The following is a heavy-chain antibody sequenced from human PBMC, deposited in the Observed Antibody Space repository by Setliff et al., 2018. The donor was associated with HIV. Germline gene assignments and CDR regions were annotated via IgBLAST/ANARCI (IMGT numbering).Heavy chain of an antibody. D-gene: IGHD3-22*01. Sequence: SETLSLTCAVTGDSISSRNWWSWVRQAPGKGLQWIGEIYQNGLPNYSPSLKSRVSMSLDKSKNQFSLKMTSVTAADTAVYYCVRAGDYYDSTGARAGFDFWGQGTRVTVSS. J-gene: IGHJ3*01. V-gene: IGHV4-4*02. CDR2: IYQNGLP. CDR1: GDSISSRNW. CDR3: VRAGDYYDSTGARAGFDF.